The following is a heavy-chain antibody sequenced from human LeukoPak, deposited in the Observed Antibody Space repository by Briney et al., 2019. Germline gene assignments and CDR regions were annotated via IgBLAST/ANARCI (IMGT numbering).Heavy chain of an antibody. Sequence: ASVKVSCKASGYTFTGYYMHWVRQAPGQGLEWMGWINPNSGGTNHAQKFQGRVTMTRGTSISTAYMELSRLRSDDTAVYYCAREWRRGSYFSYWGQGTLVTVSS. V-gene: IGHV1-2*02. CDR3: AREWRRGSYFSY. CDR2: INPNSGGT. J-gene: IGHJ4*02. D-gene: IGHD1-26*01. CDR1: GYTFTGYY.